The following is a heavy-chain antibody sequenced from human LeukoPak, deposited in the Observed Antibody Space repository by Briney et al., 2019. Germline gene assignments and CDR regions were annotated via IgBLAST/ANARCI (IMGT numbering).Heavy chain of an antibody. CDR2: IYHSSST. CDR1: GGSISTTHW. Sequence: WETLSLTCAASGGSISTTHWRRWVRQPPGRRLGWIGEIYHSSSTNYTPSLRSRVTTSVDKSKSQFSLKLTSVTAADTAVYYCARKYYYDSSPLDYWGQGTLVSVSS. J-gene: IGHJ4*02. D-gene: IGHD3-22*01. CDR3: ARKYYYDSSPLDY. V-gene: IGHV4-4*02.